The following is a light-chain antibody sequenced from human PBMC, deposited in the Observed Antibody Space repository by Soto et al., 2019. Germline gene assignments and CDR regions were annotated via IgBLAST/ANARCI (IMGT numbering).Light chain of an antibody. CDR3: QQSYSTPFA. Sequence: DIQMTQSPSSLSAPVGDRVTITCRASQSIASYLNWYQQKPGKAPKLLIYAASSLQSGVPSRFRGSGSGTYFTLTISSLKPEDFATYYCQQSYSTPFAFGPGTKVDI. CDR1: QSIASY. V-gene: IGKV1-39*01. CDR2: AAS. J-gene: IGKJ3*01.